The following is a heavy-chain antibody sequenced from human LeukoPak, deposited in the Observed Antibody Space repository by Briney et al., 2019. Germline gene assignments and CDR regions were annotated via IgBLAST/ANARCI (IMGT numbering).Heavy chain of an antibody. CDR3: AREIGTYYDFWSGYYNTRTFDY. Sequence: GASVKVSCKVSGYTFTSYAMNWVRQAPGQGLEWMGWINTNTGNPTYAQGFTGRFVFSLDTSVSTAYLQISSLKAEDTAVYYCAREIGTYYDFWSGYYNTRTFDYWGQGTLVTVSS. CDR1: GYTFTSYA. D-gene: IGHD3-3*01. V-gene: IGHV7-4-1*02. CDR2: INTNTGNP. J-gene: IGHJ4*02.